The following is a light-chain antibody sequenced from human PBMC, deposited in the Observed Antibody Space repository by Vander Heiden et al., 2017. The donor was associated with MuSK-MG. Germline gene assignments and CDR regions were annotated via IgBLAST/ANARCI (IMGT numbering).Light chain of an antibody. J-gene: IGKJ4*01. CDR2: GES. Sequence: EIVMAQSPATLSVSPGDTATLSCRDSQSLGATVAWYQQKAGQAPRLIIYGESTTGYGTEFTLTISSRQSEDFAIYYCQQDNGWPPVTFGGGTRVEIK. CDR3: QQDNGWPPVT. CDR1: QSLGAT. V-gene: IGKV3-15*01.